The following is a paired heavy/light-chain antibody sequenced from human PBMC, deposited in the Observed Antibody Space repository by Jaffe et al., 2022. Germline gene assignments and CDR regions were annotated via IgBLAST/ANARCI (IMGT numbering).Heavy chain of an antibody. Sequence: QVQLQESGPGLVKPSGTLSLTCAVSGGSISSSNWWSWVRQPPGKGLEWIGEIYHSGSTNYTPSLKSRVTVSVDKSKNQFSLRLSSVTAADTAVYHCARAAAVADLSFDYWGQGTLVTVSS. D-gene: IGHD6-19*01. J-gene: IGHJ4*02. CDR3: ARAAAVADLSFDY. CDR2: IYHSGST. V-gene: IGHV4-4*02. CDR1: GGSISSSNW.
Light chain of an antibody. CDR2: AAS. V-gene: IGKV1-39*01. Sequence: DIQMTQSPSSLSASVGDRVTITCRASQSISSYLNWYQQKPGKAPYLLIYAASSLQSGVPSRFSGSGSGTDFTLTISSLQPEDFATYYCQQSYSTPRTFGQGTKVEIK. CDR3: QQSYSTPRT. J-gene: IGKJ1*01. CDR1: QSISSY.